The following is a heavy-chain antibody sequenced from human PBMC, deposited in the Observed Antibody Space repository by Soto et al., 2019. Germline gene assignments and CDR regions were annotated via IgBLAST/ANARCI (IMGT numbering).Heavy chain of an antibody. D-gene: IGHD3-22*01. CDR2: ISGGGTAT. Sequence: GGSLRLSCAASGFTFSTYAMNWVRQAPGKGLEWVSAISGGGTATSYADSVKGRFTLSRDNSINTLYLQMSSLRAEDTAVYYCAKGKDYYDASGYSYFDHWGQGALVTVSS. J-gene: IGHJ4*02. V-gene: IGHV3-23*01. CDR1: GFTFSTYA. CDR3: AKGKDYYDASGYSYFDH.